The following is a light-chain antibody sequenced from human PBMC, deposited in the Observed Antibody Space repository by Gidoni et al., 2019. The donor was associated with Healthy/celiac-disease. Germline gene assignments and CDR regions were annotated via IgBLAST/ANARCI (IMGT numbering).Light chain of an antibody. CDR2: GAA. CDR3: QQYNNWPPLT. CDR1: QSVSSN. Sequence: EIVMTQSPATLSVSPGERATLPCRASQSVSSNLVWYQQNTGQAPRLLSYGAATRATGIPARFSGSGSGTEFTLTISSLQSEDFAVYYCQQYNNWPPLTFGGGTKVEIK. J-gene: IGKJ4*01. V-gene: IGKV3-15*01.